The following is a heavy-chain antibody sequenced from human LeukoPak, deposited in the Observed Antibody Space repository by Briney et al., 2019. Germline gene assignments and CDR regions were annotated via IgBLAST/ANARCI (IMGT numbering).Heavy chain of an antibody. V-gene: IGHV3-23*01. CDR1: GFTFSVFG. Sequence: GGSLRLSCAASGFTFSVFGMSWVRQAPGKGLEWVSDIDDTGGTTYYADSVKGRSTISRDNSNNTLYLQVNSLRAEDTAVYYCAKGAGYRSSGWYFDHWGQGTLVTVSS. D-gene: IGHD6-19*01. CDR3: AKGAGYRSSGWYFDH. J-gene: IGHJ4*02. CDR2: IDDTGGTT.